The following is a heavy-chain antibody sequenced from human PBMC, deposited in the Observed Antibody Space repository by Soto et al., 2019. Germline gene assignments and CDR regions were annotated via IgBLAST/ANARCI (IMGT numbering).Heavy chain of an antibody. D-gene: IGHD3-22*01. CDR1: GFTFTSSA. CDR2: IVVGSGNT. Sequence: SVKVSCKASGFTFTSSAMQWVRQARGQRLEWIGWIVVGSGNTNYAQKFQERVTITRDMSTSTAYMELSSLRSEDTAVYYCARGLVLYYYDSSGYYKAMDVWGQGTTVTVSS. V-gene: IGHV1-58*02. CDR3: ARGLVLYYYDSSGYYKAMDV. J-gene: IGHJ6*02.